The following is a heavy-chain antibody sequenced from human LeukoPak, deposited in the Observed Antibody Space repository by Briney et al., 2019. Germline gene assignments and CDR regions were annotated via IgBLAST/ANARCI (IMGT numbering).Heavy chain of an antibody. CDR1: GFTFRSYW. CDR2: INGDGSIT. J-gene: IGHJ6*02. V-gene: IGHV3-74*01. D-gene: IGHD3-22*01. CDR3: ARDLGYYDSSGYTYYSYGMDV. Sequence: PGGSLRLSRVASGFTFRSYWMHWVRQPPGKGLVWVSRINGDGSITSNADSAKGRFTISRDNAKNTLYLQMNSLRAEDTAVYYCARDLGYYDSSGYTYYSYGMDVWGQGTTVTVSS.